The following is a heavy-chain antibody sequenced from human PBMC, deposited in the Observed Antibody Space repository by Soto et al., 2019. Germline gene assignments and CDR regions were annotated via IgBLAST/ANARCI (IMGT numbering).Heavy chain of an antibody. V-gene: IGHV1-69*01. CDR2: IIPIFGTA. J-gene: IGHJ3*02. CDR1: GGTFSSYA. D-gene: IGHD5-12*01. Sequence: QVQLVQSGAEVKKPGSSVKVSCKASGGTFSSYAISWVRQAPGQGLEWMGGIIPIFGTANYAQKFHGRVTITADESTSTAYMELSSLRSEDTAVYYCARLTPTTTRKGPAFDIWGQGTMVTVSS. CDR3: ARLTPTTTRKGPAFDI.